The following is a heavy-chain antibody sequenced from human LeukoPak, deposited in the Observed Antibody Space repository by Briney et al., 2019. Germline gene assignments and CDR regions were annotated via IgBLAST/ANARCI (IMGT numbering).Heavy chain of an antibody. V-gene: IGHV3-30*02. D-gene: IGHD6-13*01. CDR2: ISYDGSNK. CDR1: GFTFSTYG. CDR3: AKDLYTNSWSTPSDY. J-gene: IGHJ4*02. Sequence: PGGSLRLSCAASGFTFSTYGMHWVRQAPGKGLEWVAFISYDGSNKYYADSVKGRFTISRDNSKNTLYLQMNSLRAEDTAVYFRAKDLYTNSWSTPSDYWGQGTLVTVSS.